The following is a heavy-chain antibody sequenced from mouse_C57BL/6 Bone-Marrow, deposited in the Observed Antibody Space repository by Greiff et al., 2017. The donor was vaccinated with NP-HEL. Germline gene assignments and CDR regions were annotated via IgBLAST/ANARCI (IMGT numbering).Heavy chain of an antibody. D-gene: IGHD2-3*01. CDR3: ARERWLLPYWYFDV. Sequence: QVQLQQSGAELARPGASVKLSCKASGYTFTSYGISWVKQRTGQGLEWIGEIYPRSGNTYYNEKFKGKATLTADKSSSTAYMELRSLTSEDSAVYFCARERWLLPYWYFDVWGTGTTVTVSS. J-gene: IGHJ1*03. CDR1: GYTFTSYG. V-gene: IGHV1-81*01. CDR2: IYPRSGNT.